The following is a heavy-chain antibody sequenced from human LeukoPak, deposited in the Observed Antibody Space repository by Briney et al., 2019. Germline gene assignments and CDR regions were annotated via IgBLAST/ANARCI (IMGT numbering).Heavy chain of an antibody. J-gene: IGHJ3*02. CDR1: GYSISSGYY. V-gene: IGHV4-38-2*02. CDR3: ARSIGWWAFDI. CDR2: IYYSGST. D-gene: IGHD2-15*01. Sequence: SETLSLTCTVSGYSISSGYYWGWIRQPPGKGLEWIGSIYYSGSTYYNPSLKSRVTISVDTSKNQFSLKLSSVTAADTAVYYCARSIGWWAFDIWGQGTMVTVSS.